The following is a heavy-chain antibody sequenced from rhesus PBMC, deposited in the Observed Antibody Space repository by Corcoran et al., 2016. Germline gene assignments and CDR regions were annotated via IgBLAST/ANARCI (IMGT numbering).Heavy chain of an antibody. D-gene: IGHD6-43*01. Sequence: EVQLVEPGGGLAKPGGSLRLSCAASGFSFSDYYMYWVRQAPGKGLEVVSGISYTGGSTYYADSVKGRFTISRENAKNTLYLQMDSLRAEDTAVYYCAREGSSSSYYFDYWGQGVLVTVSS. V-gene: IGHV3S18*01. CDR3: AREGSSSSYYFDY. J-gene: IGHJ4*01. CDR1: GFSFSDYY. CDR2: ISYTGGST.